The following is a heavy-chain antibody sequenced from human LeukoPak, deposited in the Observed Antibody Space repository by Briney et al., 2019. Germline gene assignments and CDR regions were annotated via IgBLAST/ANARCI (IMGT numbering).Heavy chain of an antibody. CDR3: ARDGDYSFYNYYMDV. Sequence: GGSLRLSCAASGFTFSSYEMNWVRQAPGKGLEWVSYISSSGSTIYYADSVKGRFTISRDNAKNSLYLQMNSLRAEDTAVYYCARDGDYSFYNYYMDVWGKGTTVTFS. V-gene: IGHV3-48*03. CDR1: GFTFSSYE. CDR2: ISSSGSTI. D-gene: IGHD4-17*01. J-gene: IGHJ6*03.